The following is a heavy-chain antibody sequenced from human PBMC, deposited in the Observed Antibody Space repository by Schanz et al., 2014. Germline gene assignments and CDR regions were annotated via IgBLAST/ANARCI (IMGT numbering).Heavy chain of an antibody. J-gene: IGHJ3*02. V-gene: IGHV3-11*06. D-gene: IGHD5-12*01. CDR2: ISGSSIHK. CDR1: GFTFSSYY. CDR3: AGAVATIRADSFDI. Sequence: QVQLVESGGGLVKPGGSLRLSCAASGFTFSSYYMSWIRQAPGKGLEWVSHISGSSIHKNYADSVKGRFTISRDNAKNSLYLQMNSLRAEDTGVYYCAGAVATIRADSFDIWGQGTMXAVSS.